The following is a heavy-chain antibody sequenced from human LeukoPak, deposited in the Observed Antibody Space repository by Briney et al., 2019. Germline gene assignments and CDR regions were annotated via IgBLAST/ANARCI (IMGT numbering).Heavy chain of an antibody. CDR1: GYTFTSYG. V-gene: IGHV1-18*01. CDR2: ISAYNGDT. CDR3: ARYCSSTSCHYYYYYMDV. Sequence: ASVKVSCKASGYTFTSYGISWVRQAPGQGLEWMGWISAYNGDTNYAQKLQGRVTMTTDTSTSTAYMELRGLRSDGTAVYYCARYCSSTSCHYYYYYMDVWGKGTTVTVSS. D-gene: IGHD2-2*01. J-gene: IGHJ6*03.